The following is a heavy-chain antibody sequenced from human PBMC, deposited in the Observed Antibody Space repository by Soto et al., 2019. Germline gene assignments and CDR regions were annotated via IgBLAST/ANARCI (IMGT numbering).Heavy chain of an antibody. CDR3: AKHMWMKDVVPYDAFDI. J-gene: IGHJ3*02. Sequence: PSETLSLTCTVPGGSISTYYLSWIRQPPGKGPEWIAYIYNSETTYNPSLNSRVTISLDTSKSQFSLKMSSMTAADTAMYYCAKHMWMKDVVPYDAFDIWGQGTMVT. V-gene: IGHV4-59*08. CDR2: IYNSET. D-gene: IGHD2-15*01. CDR1: GGSISTYY.